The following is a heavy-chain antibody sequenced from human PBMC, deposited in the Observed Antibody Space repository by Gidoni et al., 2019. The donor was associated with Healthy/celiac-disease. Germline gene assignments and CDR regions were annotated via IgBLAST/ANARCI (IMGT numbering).Heavy chain of an antibody. CDR2: ISGSGGST. Sequence: EVQLLESGGGLVQPGGSLSLSCAASGFTFSSYAMSWVRQAPGKGLEWVSAISGSGGSTYYADSVKGRFTISRDNSKNTLYLQMNSLRAEDTAVYYCAKDLYGDYDVGYWFDPWGQGTLVTVSS. CDR1: GFTFSSYA. CDR3: AKDLYGDYDVGYWFDP. J-gene: IGHJ5*02. V-gene: IGHV3-23*01. D-gene: IGHD4-17*01.